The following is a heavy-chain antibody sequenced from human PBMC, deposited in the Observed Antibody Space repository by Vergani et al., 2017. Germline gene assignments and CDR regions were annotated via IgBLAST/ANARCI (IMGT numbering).Heavy chain of an antibody. V-gene: IGHV3-20*04. CDR2: INWNGGST. CDR3: ARVGLNYYDSRGPFDY. D-gene: IGHD3-22*01. CDR1: GFTFDDYG. J-gene: IGHJ4*02. Sequence: EVQLLESGGGLVRPGGSLRLSCAASGFTFDDYGMSWVRQAPGKGLEWVSGINWNGGSTGYADSVKGRFTISRDNAKNSLYLQMNSLRAEDTALYYCARVGLNYYDSRGPFDYWGQGTLVTVSS.